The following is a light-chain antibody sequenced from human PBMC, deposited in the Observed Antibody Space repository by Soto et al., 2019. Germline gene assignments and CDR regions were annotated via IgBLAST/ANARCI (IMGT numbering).Light chain of an antibody. V-gene: IGKV1-5*01. CDR2: DAS. J-gene: IGKJ1*01. CDR1: QTISNW. Sequence: DIQMTQSPSTLSASVGDRVTITCRASQTISNWLAWYQQKPGKAPNLLIYDASSLESGVPSRFSGSGSGTEFSLTISSLQPDDFATYSCQQYSSYRTFGQGTKVDI. CDR3: QQYSSYRT.